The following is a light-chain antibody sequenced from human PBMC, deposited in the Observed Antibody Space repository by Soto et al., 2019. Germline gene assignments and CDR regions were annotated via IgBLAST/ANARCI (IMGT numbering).Light chain of an antibody. Sequence: EIVLTQSRATLSLSPGERATLSCRASQSVRNYLAWYQQKPGQAPRLLIYDASNRATGIPARFSGSGSGTDFTLTISSLEPEDFAVYYCQQRPNWPLTFGGGTKVEIK. CDR2: DAS. V-gene: IGKV3-11*01. CDR3: QQRPNWPLT. CDR1: QSVRNY. J-gene: IGKJ4*01.